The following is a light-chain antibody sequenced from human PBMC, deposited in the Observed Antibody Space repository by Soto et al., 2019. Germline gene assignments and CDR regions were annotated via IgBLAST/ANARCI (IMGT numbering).Light chain of an antibody. J-gene: IGLJ2*01. CDR1: NSDVGAYNY. V-gene: IGLV2-8*01. Sequence: QSALTQPPSASGSPGQSVTIPCTGTNSDVGAYNYVSWYQQYPGKVPKLIIYEVNKRPSGVPDRISGSKSGNTASLTVSGLQAEDEADYYCSSYAGSTLLFGGGTKLTVL. CDR2: EVN. CDR3: SSYAGSTLL.